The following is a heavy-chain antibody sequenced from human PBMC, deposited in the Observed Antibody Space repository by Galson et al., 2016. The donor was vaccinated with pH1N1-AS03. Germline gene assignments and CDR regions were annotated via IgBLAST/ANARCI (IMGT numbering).Heavy chain of an antibody. CDR3: ARVGHYFDFWSGYSDFDY. D-gene: IGHD3-3*01. CDR2: IYHSGST. J-gene: IGHJ4*02. CDR1: GYSISSGYY. V-gene: IGHV4-38-2*01. Sequence: SETLSLTCAVSGYSISSGYYWGWIRQPPGKGLEWIGSIYHSGSTYYNASLMSRVTMSVDTSKNRFSLKVTSVTAADTAVYYCARVGHYFDFWSGYSDFDYWGPGTLVTVSS.